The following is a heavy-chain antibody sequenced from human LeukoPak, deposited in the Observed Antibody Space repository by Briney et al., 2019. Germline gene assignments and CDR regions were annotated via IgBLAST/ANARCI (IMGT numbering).Heavy chain of an antibody. CDR3: AKGRSAAMIEAAFDY. J-gene: IGHJ4*02. CDR2: ISGSGGRT. V-gene: IGHV3-23*01. CDR1: GFTFSSYA. Sequence: GGSLRLSCAASGFTFSSYAMSWVRQAPGKGLEWVSVISGSGGRTYYEDSVKGRFTISKDNSKNTLYLRMNSLRAEDTAVYYCAKGRSAAMIEAAFDYWGQGTLVTVSS. D-gene: IGHD3-22*01.